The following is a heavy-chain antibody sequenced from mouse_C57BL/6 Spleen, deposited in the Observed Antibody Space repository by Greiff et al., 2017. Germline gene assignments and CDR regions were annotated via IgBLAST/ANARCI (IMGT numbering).Heavy chain of an antibody. V-gene: IGHV1-19*01. CDR3: ARRNYDYAYYYAMDY. CDR2: INPYNGGT. D-gene: IGHD2-4*01. CDR1: GYTFTDYY. J-gene: IGHJ4*01. Sequence: EVMLVESGPVLVKPGASVKMSCKASGYTFTDYYMNWVKQSHGKSLEWIGVINPYNGGTSYNQKFKGKATLTVDKSSSTAYMELNSLTSEDSAVYYCARRNYDYAYYYAMDYWGQGTSVTVSS.